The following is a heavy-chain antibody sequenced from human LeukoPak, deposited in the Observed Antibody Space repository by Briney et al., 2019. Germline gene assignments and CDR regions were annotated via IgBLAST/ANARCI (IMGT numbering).Heavy chain of an antibody. CDR1: GGSFSGYY. CDR3: ARGPNYVWGSYRYFDY. J-gene: IGHJ4*02. CDR2: IYYTGSI. V-gene: IGHV4-34*01. D-gene: IGHD3-16*02. Sequence: SETLSLTCAVYGGSFSGYYWSWIRQSPGKGLEWIGYIYYTGSISYNPSLKSRLTISVDTSKNQFSLKLSSVTAADTAVYYCARGPNYVWGSYRYFDYWGQGTLVTVSS.